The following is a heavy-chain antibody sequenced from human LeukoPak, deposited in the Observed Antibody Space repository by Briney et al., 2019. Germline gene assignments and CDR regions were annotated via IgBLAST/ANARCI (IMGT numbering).Heavy chain of an antibody. Sequence: SETLSLTCTVSGGSISSGGYYWGWIRQPPGKGLEWIGSIYYSGSTYYNPSLKSRVTISVDTSKNQFSLKLSSVTAADTAVYYCARAFGYCSSTSCLNWFDPWGQGTLVTVSS. CDR3: ARAFGYCSSTSCLNWFDP. CDR1: GGSISSGGYY. V-gene: IGHV4-39*07. CDR2: IYYSGST. D-gene: IGHD2-2*03. J-gene: IGHJ5*02.